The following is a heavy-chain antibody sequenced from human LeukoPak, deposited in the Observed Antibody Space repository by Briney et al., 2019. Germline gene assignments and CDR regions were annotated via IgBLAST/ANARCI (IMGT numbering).Heavy chain of an antibody. D-gene: IGHD3-3*01. CDR1: GGSFSGYY. CDR2: INLTGRT. CDR3: ARGGGGVIITSYYYYLDV. Sequence: SETLSLTCAVYGGSFSGYYWSWIRQPPGKALEWIGEINLTGRTNYNPSLKSRVTISLDTSKNPFSLKLNSVTAADTAVYYCARGGGGVIITSYYYYLDVWAKGTTVTVSS. V-gene: IGHV4-34*01. J-gene: IGHJ6*03.